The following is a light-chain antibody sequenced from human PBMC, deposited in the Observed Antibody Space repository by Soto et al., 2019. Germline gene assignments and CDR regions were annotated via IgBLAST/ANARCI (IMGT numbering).Light chain of an antibody. CDR2: RAS. CDR1: QTMDIW. Sequence: DIQMTQSPSTLSASIGDSVTITCRASQTMDIWLAWYQQKPGKAPKLLIHRASILETGVPSRFIGSGSGTEFTLTITSLQTDDFATYYCQQYQGFSAVAFGPGTKVDIK. J-gene: IGKJ1*01. CDR3: QQYQGFSAVA. V-gene: IGKV1-5*03.